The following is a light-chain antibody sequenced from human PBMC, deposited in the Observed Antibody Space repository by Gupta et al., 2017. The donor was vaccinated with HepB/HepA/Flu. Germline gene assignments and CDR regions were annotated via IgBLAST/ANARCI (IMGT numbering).Light chain of an antibody. CDR1: SSDVGGYNY. Sequence: QSALTQPPSATASPRQSVTISCTGTSSDVGGYNYVPWYQQQQGTAPILMSYEVSKRPAGVPGRCAAYKSGTTALLNVSGLEAEDDAYYYSTSYASSNHVVFGGGTKMTVL. CDR3: TSYASSNHVV. J-gene: IGLJ2*01. CDR2: EVS. V-gene: IGLV2-8*01.